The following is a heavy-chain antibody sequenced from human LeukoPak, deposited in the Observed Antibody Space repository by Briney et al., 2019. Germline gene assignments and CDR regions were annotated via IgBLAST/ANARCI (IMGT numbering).Heavy chain of an antibody. V-gene: IGHV4-39*01. CDR3: ARRNDFDI. J-gene: IGHJ3*02. CDR2: IYYSGST. Sequence: SETLSLTCTVSGDSISSSGYYWGWIRQPPGKGLEWIGSIYYSGSTYYNPSLKSRVTMSVDTSKNQFSLKLSSVTAADTAVYYCARRNDFDIWGQGTMVTVSS. CDR1: GDSISSSGYY.